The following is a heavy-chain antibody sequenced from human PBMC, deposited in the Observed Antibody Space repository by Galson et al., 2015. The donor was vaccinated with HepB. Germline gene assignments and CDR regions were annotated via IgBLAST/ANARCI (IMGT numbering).Heavy chain of an antibody. V-gene: IGHV3-33*01. CDR2: IWPDGSIK. CDR3: ASIEAGNSGYN. CDR1: GFIFSLYG. Sequence: SLRLSCAASGFIFSLYGMHWVRQAPGKGLEWVAVIWPDGSIKFYANSVEGRFTISRDNSKNTVHLEMNSLRPEDTAVYYCASIEAGNSGYNWGQGTLVTVSP. J-gene: IGHJ4*02. D-gene: IGHD5-12*01.